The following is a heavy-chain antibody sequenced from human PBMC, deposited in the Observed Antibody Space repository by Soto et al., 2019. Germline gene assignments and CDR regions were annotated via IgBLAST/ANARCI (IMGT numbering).Heavy chain of an antibody. CDR1: GCTFTSYA. J-gene: IGHJ6*04. CDR2: INAGNGNT. CDR3: ARTKYYYDSSDYMPYYGMHG. D-gene: IGHD3-22*01. V-gene: IGHV1-3*01. Sequence: ASVKVSCKASGCTFTSYAMHWLRQDPGQRLEWMGWINAGNGNTKYSQKFQGRVTITRDTSARTAHTALSSLRSEDTAVYYSARTKYYYDSSDYMPYYGMHGGGKGTGVTVSS.